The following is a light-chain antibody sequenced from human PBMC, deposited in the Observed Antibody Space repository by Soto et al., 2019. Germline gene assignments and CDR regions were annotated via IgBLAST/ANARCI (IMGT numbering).Light chain of an antibody. J-gene: IGLJ1*01. CDR1: SSDVGGYNY. Sequence: VLTQPASVSGSPGQSITISCTGTSSDVGGYNYVSWYQQHPGKAPKLMIYDVSNRPSGVSNRFSGSKSGNTASLTISGLQAEDEADYYCSSYTSSSTLRVFGTGTKVTVL. CDR3: SSYTSSSTLRV. CDR2: DVS. V-gene: IGLV2-14*01.